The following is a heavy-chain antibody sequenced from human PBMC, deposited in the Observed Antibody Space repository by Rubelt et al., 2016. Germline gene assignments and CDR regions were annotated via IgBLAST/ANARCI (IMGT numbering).Heavy chain of an antibody. CDR2: INHSGST. Sequence: QVQLQQWGAGLLKPSETLSLTCAVYGGSFSGYYWSWIRQPPGKGLEWIGEINHSGSTKYNPSLKSRVTISVDTSKNQFSLKLSSVTAADTAVYYCARESRNWDYGGMDVWGQGTTVTVSS. D-gene: IGHD4-23*01. CDR3: ARESRNWDYGGMDV. J-gene: IGHJ6*02. CDR1: GGSFSGYY. V-gene: IGHV4-34*01.